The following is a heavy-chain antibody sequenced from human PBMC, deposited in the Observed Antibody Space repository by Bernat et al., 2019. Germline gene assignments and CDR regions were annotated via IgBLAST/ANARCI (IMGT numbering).Heavy chain of an antibody. V-gene: IGHV2-5*02. Sequence: QITLKESGPTLVKPTQTLTLTCTFSGFSLSTSRVGVGWIRQPPGEALEWLALLYWDDDKRYSPSLKSRLAITKDTSKNQVVLTMTNMDPVDTGTYYCVHWESQYTYGPSDFDYWGQGALVTVSS. CDR1: GFSLSTSRVG. CDR3: VHWESQYTYGPSDFDY. J-gene: IGHJ4*02. CDR2: LYWDDDK. D-gene: IGHD5-18*01.